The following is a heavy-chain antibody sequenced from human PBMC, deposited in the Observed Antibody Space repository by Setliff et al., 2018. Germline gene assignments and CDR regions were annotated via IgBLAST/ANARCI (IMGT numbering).Heavy chain of an antibody. CDR2: ISSGSISTT. J-gene: IGHJ4*02. CDR3: ARRGTTAFDF. Sequence: LSLTCSASGVDVIERLYYWSWVRQSPGKGLEWVSYISSGSISTTHYADSVRGRFTASRDNAKNTLYLEMNNLRAEDSAVYYCARRGTTAFDFWGLGTLVTVSS. D-gene: IGHD4-4*01. V-gene: IGHV3-11*06. CDR1: GVDVIERLYY.